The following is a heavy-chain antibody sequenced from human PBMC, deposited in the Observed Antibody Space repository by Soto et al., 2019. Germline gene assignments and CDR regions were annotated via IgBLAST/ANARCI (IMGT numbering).Heavy chain of an antibody. CDR1: GFTFSGSA. J-gene: IGHJ5*02. D-gene: IGHD6-25*01. V-gene: IGHV3-73*01. CDR2: IRSKANSYAT. CDR3: TRAIAANWFDP. Sequence: GGSLRLSCAASGFTFSGSAMHWVRQASGKGLEWVGRIRSKANSYATAYAASVKGRFTISRDDSKNTAYLQMNSLKTEDTAVYYCTRAIAANWFDPWGQGTLVTVSS.